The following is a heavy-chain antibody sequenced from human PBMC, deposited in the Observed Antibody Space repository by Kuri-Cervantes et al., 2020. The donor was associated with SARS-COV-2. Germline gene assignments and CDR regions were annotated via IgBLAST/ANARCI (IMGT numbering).Heavy chain of an antibody. J-gene: IGHJ4*02. CDR1: GFTLSNYD. V-gene: IGHV3-13*04. Sequence: GESLKISCTASGFTLSNYDMHWVRQVTGKGLEWVSIINTAGDTFYPGSVKGRFTISRDNAKNMLYLQMNSLRAEDTAVYYCARHTQGDNWGQGTLVTVSS. CDR2: INTAGDT. CDR3: ARHTQGDN.